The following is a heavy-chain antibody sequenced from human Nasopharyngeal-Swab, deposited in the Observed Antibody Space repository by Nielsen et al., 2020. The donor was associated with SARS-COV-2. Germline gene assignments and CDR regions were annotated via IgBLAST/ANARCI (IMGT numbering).Heavy chain of an antibody. J-gene: IGHJ4*02. Sequence: GESLKISCAASGFTFSSYAMHWVRQAPGRGLEWVAVISYDGSNKYYADSVKGRFTISRDNSKNTLYLQMNSLRGEDTAVYYCARGRGGSYFSYFEYWSQGTLVTVSS. CDR2: ISYDGSNK. V-gene: IGHV3-30-3*01. CDR1: GFTFSSYA. CDR3: ARGRGGSYFSYFEY. D-gene: IGHD1-26*01.